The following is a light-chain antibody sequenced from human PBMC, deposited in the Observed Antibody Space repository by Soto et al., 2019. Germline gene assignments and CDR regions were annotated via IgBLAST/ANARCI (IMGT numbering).Light chain of an antibody. CDR2: GAS. Sequence: EIVMTQSPATLSVSPGERATLSCRASQSVSSNLAWYQQKPGQAPRLLIYGASTRATGIPTRFSGSGSGTSFTTTSSSLQSEDFVVYYCQQYNYWPPWTFGQGTKVEIK. J-gene: IGKJ1*01. V-gene: IGKV3-15*01. CDR1: QSVSSN. CDR3: QQYNYWPPWT.